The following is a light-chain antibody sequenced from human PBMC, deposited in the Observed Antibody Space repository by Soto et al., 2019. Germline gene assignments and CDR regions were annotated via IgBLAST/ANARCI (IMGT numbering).Light chain of an antibody. CDR3: QSFDSSLSADV. J-gene: IGLJ1*01. CDR1: SSNIGAGYD. V-gene: IGLV1-40*01. Sequence: QSVLTQPPSVSGAPGQRVTISCTGSSSNIGAGYDVHWYQQLPGTAPKLLIYGNTNRPSGVPDRFSASKSGTSASLAIPGLQAEDEAEYYCQSFDSSLSADVFGTGTKVTVL. CDR2: GNT.